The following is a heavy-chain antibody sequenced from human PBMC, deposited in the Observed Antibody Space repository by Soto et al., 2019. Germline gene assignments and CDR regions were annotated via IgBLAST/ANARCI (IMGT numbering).Heavy chain of an antibody. CDR3: AKATATGGGAFDI. Sequence: GGSLRLSCAASGFICSSYDMSWVRQAPGKGLEWVSTILVDGRTFYVDSVKGRFTISRDSSQNTVFLQVNSLTAGDTALYYCAKATATGGGAFDICGQGTMVTVSS. V-gene: IGHV3-23*01. J-gene: IGHJ3*02. CDR2: ILVDGRT. CDR1: GFICSSYD. D-gene: IGHD2-8*02.